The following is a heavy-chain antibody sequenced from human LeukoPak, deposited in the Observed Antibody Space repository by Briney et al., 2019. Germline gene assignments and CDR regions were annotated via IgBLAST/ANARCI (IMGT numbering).Heavy chain of an antibody. D-gene: IGHD3-16*02. V-gene: IGHV1-18*04. CDR1: GYTFTGYY. Sequence: ASVKVSCKASGYTFTGYYMHWVRQAPGQGLEWMGWISAYNGNTNYAQKLQGRVTMTTDTSTSTAYMELRSLRSDDTAVYYCARDIAYDYVWGSYRGNYFDYWGQGTLVTVSS. J-gene: IGHJ4*02. CDR3: ARDIAYDYVWGSYRGNYFDY. CDR2: ISAYNGNT.